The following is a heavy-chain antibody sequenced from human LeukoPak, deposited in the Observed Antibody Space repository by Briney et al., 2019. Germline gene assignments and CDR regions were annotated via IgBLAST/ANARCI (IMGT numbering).Heavy chain of an antibody. CDR1: GGSISSSSYY. V-gene: IGHV4-39*07. CDR2: IYYSGST. CDR3: ARDTYYDILTGYPEATFDY. D-gene: IGHD3-9*01. Sequence: SETLSLTCTVSGGSISSSSYYWGWILQPPGKGLEWIGSIYYSGSTYYNPSLKSRVTISVDTSKNQFSLKLSSVTAADTAVYYCARDTYYDILTGYPEATFDYWGQGTLVTVSS. J-gene: IGHJ4*02.